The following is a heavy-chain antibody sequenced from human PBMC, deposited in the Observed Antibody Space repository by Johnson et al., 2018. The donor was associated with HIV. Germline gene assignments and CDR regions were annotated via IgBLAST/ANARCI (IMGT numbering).Heavy chain of an antibody. D-gene: IGHD4-23*01. CDR2: ISYDGSNK. Sequence: QVQLVESGGGVVQPGRSLRLSCAASGFTFSSYAMHWVRQAPGKGLEWVAVISYDGSNKYYADSVKGRFTISRDNSKNTLYLQVNSLKPEDTAVYYCARNTEDRVYGGVSNGAFDIWGQGTMVTVSS. CDR3: ARNTEDRVYGGVSNGAFDI. J-gene: IGHJ3*02. CDR1: GFTFSSYA. V-gene: IGHV3-30*04.